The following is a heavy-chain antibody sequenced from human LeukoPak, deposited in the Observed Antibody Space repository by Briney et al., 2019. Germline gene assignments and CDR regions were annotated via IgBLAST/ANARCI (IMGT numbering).Heavy chain of an antibody. CDR2: ISSSSSYI. V-gene: IGHV3-21*01. D-gene: IGHD3-16*02. CDR3: ARDDYVWGSYRSNNHLDY. Sequence: GGSLRLSCAASGFTFSSYSMNWVRQAPGKGLEWVSSISSSSSYIYYADSVKGRFTISRDNAKNSLYLQINSLRAEDTAVYYCARDDYVWGSYRSNNHLDYWGQGTLVTVSS. CDR1: GFTFSSYS. J-gene: IGHJ4*02.